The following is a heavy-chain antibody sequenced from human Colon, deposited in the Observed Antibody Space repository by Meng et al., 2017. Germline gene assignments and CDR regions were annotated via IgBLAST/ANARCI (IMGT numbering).Heavy chain of an antibody. CDR2: INHSGST. Sequence: QVQPQQVGAALLKPSAPLSLTCAVYGGSFSGYYWSWIRQPPGKGLEWIGEINHSGSTNYNPSLKSRVTISVDTSKNQFYLSLFSVTAADTAVYYCGRDQGRELINHWGQGTLVTVSS. CDR1: GGSFSGYY. D-gene: IGHD1-7*01. J-gene: IGHJ4*02. V-gene: IGHV4-34*01. CDR3: GRDQGRELINH.